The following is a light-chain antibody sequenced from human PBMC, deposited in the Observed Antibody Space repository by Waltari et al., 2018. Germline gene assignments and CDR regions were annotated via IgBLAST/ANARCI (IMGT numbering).Light chain of an antibody. J-gene: IGKJ1*01. CDR1: QSISPW. CDR3: QHFITYPRT. Sequence: DIQMTQSPSTLSASVGDRVTITCRASQSISPWLAWYQQKPGKAPKLLISKASSLESGVPSRFSGSGSGTLFTLTISSLQSDDFATYYCQHFITYPRTFGQGTNVEIK. CDR2: KAS. V-gene: IGKV1-5*03.